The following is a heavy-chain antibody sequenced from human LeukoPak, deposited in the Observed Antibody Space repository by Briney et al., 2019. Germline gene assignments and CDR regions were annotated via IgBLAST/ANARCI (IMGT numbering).Heavy chain of an antibody. CDR1: GGSISSYY. Sequence: SETLSLTCTVSGGSISSYYWSWIRQPPGKGLEWIGYIYYSGSTNYNPSLKSRVTISVDTSKNQFSLKLSSVTAADTAVYYCARGRGGGTMVRGVIITPWFDPWGQGTLVTVSS. V-gene: IGHV4-59*01. D-gene: IGHD3-10*01. CDR3: ARGRGGGTMVRGVIITPWFDP. J-gene: IGHJ5*02. CDR2: IYYSGST.